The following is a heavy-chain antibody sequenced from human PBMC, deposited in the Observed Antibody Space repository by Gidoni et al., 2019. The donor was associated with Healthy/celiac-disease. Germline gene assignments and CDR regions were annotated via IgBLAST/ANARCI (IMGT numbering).Heavy chain of an antibody. V-gene: IGHV4-31*03. CDR1: GGSLSSGGYY. J-gene: IGHJ5*02. D-gene: IGHD2-2*01. Sequence: QVQLQESGPGLVKPSQTLSLTCTVSGGSLSSGGYYWRWIRQHPGKGLEWIGYIYYSGSTSYTPSLKSRVTISVDTSKNQFSLKLSSVTAADTAVYYCARVHQLLPRGTSNWFDPWGQGTLVTVSS. CDR2: IYYSGST. CDR3: ARVHQLLPRGTSNWFDP.